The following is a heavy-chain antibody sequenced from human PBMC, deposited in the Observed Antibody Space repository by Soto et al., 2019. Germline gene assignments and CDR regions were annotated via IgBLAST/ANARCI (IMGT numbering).Heavy chain of an antibody. D-gene: IGHD6-13*01. V-gene: IGHV4-39*01. J-gene: IGHJ4*02. CDR1: GGSISSSSYY. Sequence: SETLSLTCTVSGGSISSSSYYWGWIRQPPGKGPEWIGSIYYSGSTYYNPSLKSRVTISVDTSKNQFSLKLSSVTAADTAVYYCARVSSSWFEFDYWGQGTLVTAPQ. CDR3: ARVSSSWFEFDY. CDR2: IYYSGST.